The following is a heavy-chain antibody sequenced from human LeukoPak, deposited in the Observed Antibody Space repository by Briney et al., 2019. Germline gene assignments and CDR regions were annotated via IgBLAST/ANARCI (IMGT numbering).Heavy chain of an antibody. Sequence: SETLSLTCTVSVGSTSRYYWRWIRQPAGKGLEWIGHIYNSGSTNYNPSLKSRVTISVDTSKNQFSLNLSSVTAADTAVYYCARGRWSSGWSDCCGQGTLVTVSS. J-gene: IGHJ4*02. CDR3: ARGRWSSGWSDC. V-gene: IGHV4-4*07. D-gene: IGHD6-19*01. CDR2: IYNSGST. CDR1: VGSTSRYY.